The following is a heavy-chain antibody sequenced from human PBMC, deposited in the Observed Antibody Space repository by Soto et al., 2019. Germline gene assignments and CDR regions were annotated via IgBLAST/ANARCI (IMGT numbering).Heavy chain of an antibody. D-gene: IGHD3-10*01. J-gene: IGHJ5*02. CDR1: GFTFGTTD. CDR3: VKNSGWFNT. CDR2: IYGSGGIT. V-gene: IGHV3-23*01. Sequence: QLLQSGGGLVQPGGSLTLSCAASGFTFGTTDMSWVRQAPGEGLEWVSTIYGSGGITYYADSVEGRFTISRDNSRNTVYLQMNSLRGDDTALYYCVKNSGWFNTWGQGALVTVSS.